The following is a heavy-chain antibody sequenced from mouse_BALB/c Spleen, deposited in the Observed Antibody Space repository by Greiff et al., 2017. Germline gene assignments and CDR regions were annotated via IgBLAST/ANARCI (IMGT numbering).Heavy chain of an antibody. CDR2: IDPSDSYT. D-gene: IGHD1-1*01. Sequence: QVQLKQPGAELVKPGASVKLSCKASGYTFTSYWMHWVKQRPGQGLEWIGEIDPSDSYTNYNQKFKGKATLTVYKSSSTAYMQLSSLTSEDSAVYYCARHLYYYGSSFYAMDYWGQGTSVTVSS. CDR1: GYTFTSYW. J-gene: IGHJ4*01. CDR3: ARHLYYYGSSFYAMDY. V-gene: IGHV1-69*02.